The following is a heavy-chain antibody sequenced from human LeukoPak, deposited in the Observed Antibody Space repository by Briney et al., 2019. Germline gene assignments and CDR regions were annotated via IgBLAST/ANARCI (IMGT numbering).Heavy chain of an antibody. Sequence: GGSLRLSCAASEFPFTRYWMSWVRPAPGKGLEWVANIKQDGREKYYVDSVKGRFTISRDNSKNTLYLQMNSLRAEDTAVYYCARVTTDRSHDYGDCVNAFDIWGQGTMVTVSS. CDR2: IKQDGREK. V-gene: IGHV3-7*03. J-gene: IGHJ3*02. D-gene: IGHD4-17*01. CDR1: EFPFTRYW. CDR3: ARVTTDRSHDYGDCVNAFDI.